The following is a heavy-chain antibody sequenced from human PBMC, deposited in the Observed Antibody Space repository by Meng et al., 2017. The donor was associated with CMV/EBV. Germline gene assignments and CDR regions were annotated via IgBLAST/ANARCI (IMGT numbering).Heavy chain of an antibody. CDR1: GYTFTGYY. V-gene: IGHV1-2*02. CDR2: INPNSGGT. D-gene: IGHD1-26*01. Sequence: ASVTVPCKASGYTFTGYYMHWVRQAPGQGLEWMGWINPNSGGTNYAQKFQGRVTMTRDTSISTAYMELSRLRSDDTAVYYCARAYVSQWVYYYYGMDVWGQGTTVTVSS. CDR3: ARAYVSQWVYYYYGMDV. J-gene: IGHJ6*02.